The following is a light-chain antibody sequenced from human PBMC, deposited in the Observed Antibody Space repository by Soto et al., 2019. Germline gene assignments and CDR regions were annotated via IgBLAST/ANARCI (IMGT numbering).Light chain of an antibody. CDR1: QSVSNNY. J-gene: IGKJ5*01. CDR3: QQRSNWIT. V-gene: IGKV3D-20*02. CDR2: GAS. Sequence: EIVLTQSPGTLSLSPGERATLSCRASQSVSNNYLAWYQQKPGQAPRLLIYGASNRATGIPDRFGGSGSGTDFTLTISSLEPEDFAVYYCQQRSNWITFGQGTRLEIK.